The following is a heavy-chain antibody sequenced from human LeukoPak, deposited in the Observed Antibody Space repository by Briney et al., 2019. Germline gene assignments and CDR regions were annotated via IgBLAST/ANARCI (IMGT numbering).Heavy chain of an antibody. V-gene: IGHV3-48*01. D-gene: IGHD3-16*01. J-gene: IGHJ4*02. CDR2: ISSFSGTI. Sequence: GGSLRLSCVASGITFSSYSMNWVRQAPGKGLEWVSYISSFSGTINYADSVKGRFTISRGNAKNSLYLQMNSLRAEDTAVYYRARDQGGVGYWGQGTLVTVSS. CDR3: ARDQGGVGY. CDR1: GITFSSYS.